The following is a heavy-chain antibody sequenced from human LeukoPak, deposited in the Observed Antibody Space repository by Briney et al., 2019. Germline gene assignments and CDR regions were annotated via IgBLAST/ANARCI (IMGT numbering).Heavy chain of an antibody. D-gene: IGHD2-21*02. CDR2: ISYDGSNK. J-gene: IGHJ4*02. Sequence: GGSLRLSCAASGFIFSNAWMSWVRQAPGKGLEWVAVISYDGSNKYYADSVKGRFTISRDNSKNTLYLQMNSLRAEDTAVYYCARDIYCGGDCYSCVFDYWGQGTLVTVSS. V-gene: IGHV3-30*03. CDR1: GFIFSNAW. CDR3: ARDIYCGGDCYSCVFDY.